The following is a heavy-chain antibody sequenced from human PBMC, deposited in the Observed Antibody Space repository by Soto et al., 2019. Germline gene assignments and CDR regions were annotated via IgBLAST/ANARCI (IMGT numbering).Heavy chain of an antibody. V-gene: IGHV3-23*01. Sequence: EVHLLESGGDLLKPGGPRRPSLTASGFTFRPYAMGGARQAPGKGLEGVSVIGGSGTGGRTYYADSVRGRFTISRDNSKNTVYLQMNSLRADDTAVYYCAKSPGGLDGYNSDYYGMDVWGQGTTVTVSS. D-gene: IGHD5-12*01. CDR3: AKSPGGLDGYNSDYYGMDV. J-gene: IGHJ6*02. CDR2: IGGSGTGGRT. CDR1: GFTFRPYA.